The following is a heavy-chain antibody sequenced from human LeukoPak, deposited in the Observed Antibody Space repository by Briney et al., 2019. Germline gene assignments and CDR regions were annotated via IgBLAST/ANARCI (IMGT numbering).Heavy chain of an antibody. J-gene: IGHJ4*02. CDR3: ARRFNSVWYFDY. Sequence: SETLSLTCTVSGGSISNYYWSWIRQPPGKGLEWIGYIYYSGSTNYNPSLKSRVTISVDTSENQFSLNLSSVTAADTAVYFCARRFNSVWYFDYWGQGTLVTVSS. CDR1: GGSISNYY. D-gene: IGHD6-19*01. V-gene: IGHV4-59*08. CDR2: IYYSGST.